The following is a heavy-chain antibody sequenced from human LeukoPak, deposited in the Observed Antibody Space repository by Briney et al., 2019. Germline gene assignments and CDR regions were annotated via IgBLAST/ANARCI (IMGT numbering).Heavy chain of an antibody. CDR2: IHYRGRT. CDR3: ARDREAVRPSHYHYYMDV. CDR1: GDSISSNY. J-gene: IGHJ6*03. D-gene: IGHD6-6*01. Sequence: SETLSLTCSVSGDSISSNYWIWIRQSPAKGLEWIGDIHYRGRTTYTHSLKSRVAMSLDTSKNQFSLRLSSVTAAHTAVYYCARDREAVRPSHYHYYMDVWGKGTTVTVSS. V-gene: IGHV4-59*01.